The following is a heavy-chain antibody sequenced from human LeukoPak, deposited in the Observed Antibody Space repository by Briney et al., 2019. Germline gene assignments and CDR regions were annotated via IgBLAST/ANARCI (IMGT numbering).Heavy chain of an antibody. CDR2: IYYSGST. CDR3: ARRSSGYYYQYYFDY. Sequence: SETLSLTCTVSGGSISSYYWSWIRQPPGKGLEWIGYIYYSGSTNYNPSLKSRVTISVDTSKNQFSLKLSSVTAADTAVYYCARRSSGYYYQYYFDYWGQGTLVTVSS. D-gene: IGHD3-22*01. J-gene: IGHJ4*02. V-gene: IGHV4-59*08. CDR1: GGSISSYY.